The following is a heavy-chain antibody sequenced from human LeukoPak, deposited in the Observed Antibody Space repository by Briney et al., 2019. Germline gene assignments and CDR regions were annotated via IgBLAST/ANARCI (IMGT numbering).Heavy chain of an antibody. CDR3: ARRAYYDTSGYSPASGYFDL. J-gene: IGHJ2*01. Sequence: PSETLSLTCTVSGGSIFSYYFNWIRQPPGKGLEWIGYIYSNGITNYNPSLRSRGTISIATSKKQVSLRLRSVTAADTAIYYCARRAYYDTSGYSPASGYFDLWGRGTLVTVSS. CDR2: IYSNGIT. D-gene: IGHD3-22*01. V-gene: IGHV4-4*08. CDR1: GGSIFSYY.